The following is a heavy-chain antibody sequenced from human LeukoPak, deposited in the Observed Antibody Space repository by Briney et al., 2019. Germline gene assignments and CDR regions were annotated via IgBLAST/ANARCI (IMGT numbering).Heavy chain of an antibody. D-gene: IGHD6-6*01. CDR2: IKQDGSEK. Sequence: GVLRLSCAASGFTFSSYWMSWVRQAPGKGLEWVANIKQDGSEKYYVDSVKGRFTISRDNAKNSLYLQMNSLRAEDTAVYYCARVHSIAATWFDPWGQGTLVTVSS. V-gene: IGHV3-7*01. J-gene: IGHJ5*02. CDR1: GFTFSSYW. CDR3: ARVHSIAATWFDP.